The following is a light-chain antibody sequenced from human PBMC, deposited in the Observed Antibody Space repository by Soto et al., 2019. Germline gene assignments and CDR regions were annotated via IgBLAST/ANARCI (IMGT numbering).Light chain of an antibody. V-gene: IGKV1-39*01. CDR2: AAS. CDR3: QQTFRTPIT. J-gene: IGKJ5*01. Sequence: DTQKTQAPSARSASGGDRVTITCLASQTVRRYLNWYQQKPGKAPTLLIYAASTLESAVPPRFSGAGSETEFTLTFNRLQPADFATYSFQQTFRTPITFGQGTRLEIK. CDR1: QTVRRY.